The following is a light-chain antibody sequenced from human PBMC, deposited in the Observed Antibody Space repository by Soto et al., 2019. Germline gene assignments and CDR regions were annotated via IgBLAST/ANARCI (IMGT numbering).Light chain of an antibody. J-gene: IGKJ2*01. Sequence: EIVLTQSPGTLSLSPGERATLSCRASQSVSSSYLAWYQQKPGQAPRLLIYGASSRATGIPDRFSGSGSRTDFTLTISRLESDDFAVYYCQQYGSSPRTFRQGTKLQIK. CDR1: QSVSSSY. CDR3: QQYGSSPRT. V-gene: IGKV3-20*01. CDR2: GAS.